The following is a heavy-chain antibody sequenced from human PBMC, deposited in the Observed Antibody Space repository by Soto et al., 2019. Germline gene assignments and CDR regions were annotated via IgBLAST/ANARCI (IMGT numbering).Heavy chain of an antibody. D-gene: IGHD5-12*01. V-gene: IGHV4-59*01. J-gene: IGHJ4*02. CDR1: GGSISSYY. CDR3: ARDRGDGYNSFDS. CDR2: IYYSGNT. Sequence: PSETLSLTCTVSGGSISSYYWSWIRQPPGKGLEWIGYIYYSGNTNYNPSLKSRVTISVATSKTQFSLRLSSLTAADTAVYYCARDRGDGYNSFDSWGQGTLVTVSS.